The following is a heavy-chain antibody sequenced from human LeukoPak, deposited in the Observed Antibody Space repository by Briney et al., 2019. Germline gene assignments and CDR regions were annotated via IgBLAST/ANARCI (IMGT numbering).Heavy chain of an antibody. D-gene: IGHD6-19*01. Sequence: PGGSLRLSCAGSGFTFSNYNMNWVRQALGKGLEWVAVIWYDGSNKYYADSVKGRFTISRDNSKNTLYLQMNSLRAEDTAVYYCASQESYSSGLEYWGQGTLVTVSS. CDR2: IWYDGSNK. CDR1: GFTFSNYN. J-gene: IGHJ4*02. CDR3: ASQESYSSGLEY. V-gene: IGHV3-33*08.